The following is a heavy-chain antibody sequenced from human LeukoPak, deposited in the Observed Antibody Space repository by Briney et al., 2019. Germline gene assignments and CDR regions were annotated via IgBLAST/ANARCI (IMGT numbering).Heavy chain of an antibody. Sequence: GASVDVSCKPSGGTFSSYAISGVRQAPGQELEWMGGINPIFGTANYAQKFQGRVTITADKSTCTAYMELRRLRSEDTAVYYCATSGYSYGPDYYYYYMDVWGKGTTVTVSS. CDR2: INPIFGTA. J-gene: IGHJ6*03. CDR1: GGTFSSYA. V-gene: IGHV1-69*06. CDR3: ATSGYSYGPDYYYYYMDV. D-gene: IGHD5-18*01.